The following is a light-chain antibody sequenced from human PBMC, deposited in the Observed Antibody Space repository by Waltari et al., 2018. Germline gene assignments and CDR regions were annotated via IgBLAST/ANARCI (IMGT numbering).Light chain of an antibody. CDR1: NSDVGAYNY. V-gene: IGLV2-8*01. J-gene: IGLJ1*01. CDR2: EVT. CDR3: SSYAHNNHFV. Sequence: QSVLTQPPSATGSPGQSVTISCTGTNSDVGAYNYVSWYQQHPGKVPKLLSYEVTKRPSGVPDRFSASKAGNTASLTVSGLQADDEADYYCSSYAHNNHFVFGTGTKVTVL.